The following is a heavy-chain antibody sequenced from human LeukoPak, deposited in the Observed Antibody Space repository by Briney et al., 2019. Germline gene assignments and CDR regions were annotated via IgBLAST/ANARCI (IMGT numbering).Heavy chain of an antibody. V-gene: IGHV1-46*01. CDR2: VNPSGGST. D-gene: IGHD3-22*01. Sequence: ASVKVSCKASGYTFTSYYMHWVRQAPGQGLEWMGIVNPSGGSTSYAQKFQGRVTMTRDTSTSTVYMELSSLRPEDTAVYYCARDRNYYDSSGLPGYWGQGTLVTVSS. CDR1: GYTFTSYY. CDR3: ARDRNYYDSSGLPGY. J-gene: IGHJ4*02.